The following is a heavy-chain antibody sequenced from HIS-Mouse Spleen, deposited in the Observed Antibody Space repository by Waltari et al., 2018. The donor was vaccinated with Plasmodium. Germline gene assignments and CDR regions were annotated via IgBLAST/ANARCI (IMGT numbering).Heavy chain of an antibody. CDR1: GFTFSSYW. CDR2: INSDGSRP. J-gene: IGHJ4*02. V-gene: IGHV3-74*01. D-gene: IGHD3-3*01. Sequence: EVQLVESGGGLVQPGGSLRLSCAASGFTFSSYWMHWVRQAPGKGLVWVSRINSDGSRPSYADSVKGRVTISRDNAKNTLYLQMNSLRAEDTAVYYCARVGDFWSGYCNDYWGQGTLVTVSS. CDR3: ARVGDFWSGYCNDY.